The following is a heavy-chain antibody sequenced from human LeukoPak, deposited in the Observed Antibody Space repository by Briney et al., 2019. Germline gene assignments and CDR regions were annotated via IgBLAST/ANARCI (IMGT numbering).Heavy chain of an antibody. CDR3: AKDPRGYDILTPMSG. J-gene: IGHJ4*02. CDR2: ISGDAGRI. V-gene: IGHV3-23*01. CDR1: GFTFSNDD. Sequence: GGSLRLSCAASGFTFSNDDMNWVRQAPGKGLEWVSGISGDAGRIHYAGSVRGRFTISRDNSKNTLSLQMNSLRAEDTAVYYCAKDPRGYDILTPMSGWGQGTLVTVSS. D-gene: IGHD3-9*01.